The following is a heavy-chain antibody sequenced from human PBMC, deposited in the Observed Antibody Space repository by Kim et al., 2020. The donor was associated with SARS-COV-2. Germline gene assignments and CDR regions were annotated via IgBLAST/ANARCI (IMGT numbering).Heavy chain of an antibody. CDR2: IYPGGSDT. J-gene: IGHJ4*02. D-gene: IGHD2-8*01. V-gene: IGHV5-51*01. CDR3: ARLREYGASPGY. Sequence: GESLKISCKTSGYTFTNYWIGWVRQMPGKGLEWMAIIYPGGSDTRYSPSFQGQVTISADKSISTAYLQWSSLKASDTAMYYCARLREYGASPGYWGQGTLVTVSS. CDR1: GYTFTNYW.